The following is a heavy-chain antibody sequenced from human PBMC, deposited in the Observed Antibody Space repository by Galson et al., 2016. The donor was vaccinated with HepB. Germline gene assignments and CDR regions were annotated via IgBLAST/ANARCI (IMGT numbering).Heavy chain of an antibody. CDR1: GVSIXXXRW. CDR2: IXXXRSX. CDR3: ANPSAKKFDP. J-gene: IGHJ5*02. Sequence: SETLSLTCAVSGVSIXXXRWXXXVRXXPGXXXEWXXQIXXXRSXXXNPPXKGRVRXSADTSKNXFSLQLDSVTVADTXVYYCANPSAKKFDPWGQGTLVTVSS. V-gene: IGHV4-4*02.